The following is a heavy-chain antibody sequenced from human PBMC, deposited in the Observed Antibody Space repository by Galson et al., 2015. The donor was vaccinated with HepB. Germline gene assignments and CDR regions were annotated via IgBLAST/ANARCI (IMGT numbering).Heavy chain of an antibody. J-gene: IGHJ4*02. Sequence: SLRLSCAASGFDFSSYSMNWVRQAPGKGLEWVAYITSSGSGIQYADSVKGRFTISRDNAENSVDLQMNSLRAEDTAVYYCVRDYRFAFDYWGQGTLVPVSS. V-gene: IGHV3-48*04. CDR1: GFDFSSYS. CDR2: ITSSGSGI. D-gene: IGHD3-16*02. CDR3: VRDYRFAFDY.